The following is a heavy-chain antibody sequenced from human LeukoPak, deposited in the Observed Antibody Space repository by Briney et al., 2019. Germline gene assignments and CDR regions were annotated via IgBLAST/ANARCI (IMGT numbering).Heavy chain of an antibody. CDR1: GGTFSSYA. Sequence: SVKVSCKASGGTFSSYAISWVRQAPGQGLEWMGRIIPILGIANYAQKFQGRVTITADKSTSTAYMELSSLRSEDTAVYYRARDEVDYGDTRSDYWGQGTLVTVSS. CDR2: IIPILGIA. D-gene: IGHD4-17*01. V-gene: IGHV1-69*04. CDR3: ARDEVDYGDTRSDY. J-gene: IGHJ4*02.